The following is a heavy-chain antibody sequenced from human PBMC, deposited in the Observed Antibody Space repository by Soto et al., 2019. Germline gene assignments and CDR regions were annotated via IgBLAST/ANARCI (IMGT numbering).Heavy chain of an antibody. Sequence: AGGSLRLSCGASGFTFSSYAMSWVRQAPGKGLEWVSAISGSGDITYYADSVKGRVTISRDNSKNTLYLQMNSLKAEDTALYYCAKDLSLSYGSGSTYYFDYWGQGTLVTVSS. CDR2: ISGSGDIT. CDR1: GFTFSSYA. CDR3: AKDLSLSYGSGSTYYFDY. D-gene: IGHD3-10*01. J-gene: IGHJ4*02. V-gene: IGHV3-23*01.